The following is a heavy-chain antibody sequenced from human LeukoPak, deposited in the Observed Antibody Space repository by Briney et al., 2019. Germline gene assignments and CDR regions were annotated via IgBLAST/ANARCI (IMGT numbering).Heavy chain of an antibody. Sequence: PGGSLRLSCAASGFTFSTYSMNWVRQAPGKGLEWVSSIGGTGTSIYYADSVKGRFAISRDNPKNSLYLQMNSLRAEDTAVYYCAREIAEGFDYWGQGTLVTVSS. CDR2: IGGTGTSI. V-gene: IGHV3-21*01. CDR1: GFTFSTYS. CDR3: AREIAEGFDY. J-gene: IGHJ4*02.